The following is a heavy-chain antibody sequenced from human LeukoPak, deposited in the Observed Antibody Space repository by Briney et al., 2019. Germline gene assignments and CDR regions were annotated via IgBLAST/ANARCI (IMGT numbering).Heavy chain of an antibody. D-gene: IGHD2-21*02. CDR2: IYFNGRT. CDR3: ARTARSRDWFDP. J-gene: IGHJ5*02. CDR1: GGSISDSIVSHY. Sequence: NSSETLSLICSVSGGSISDSIVSHYWSWIQQPPGKGLEWIGYIYFNGRTNYSPSLKSRVTLSVDTSKNQFSMKLVSVTAADTAVYYCARTARSRDWFDPWGQGSLVTVSS. V-gene: IGHV4-61*01.